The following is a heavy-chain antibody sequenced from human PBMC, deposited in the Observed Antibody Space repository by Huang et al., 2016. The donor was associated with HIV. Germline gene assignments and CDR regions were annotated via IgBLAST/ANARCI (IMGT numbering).Heavy chain of an antibody. CDR1: GYTFTSYG. J-gene: IGHJ3*02. V-gene: IGHV1-18*01. D-gene: IGHD3-22*01. CDR2: CRAFMGDT. Sequence: QIQLMQSGPELKQPGASVKVSCKASGYTFTSYGITWVRQAPGQGPEWMGWCRAFMGDTEYAQKFQGRVTLTTDTSTNRAYMELRSLRSDDTAKYYCARDPKYHRIGYYRQRRGIDIWGQGTMVIVSS. CDR3: ARDPKYHRIGYYRQRRGIDI.